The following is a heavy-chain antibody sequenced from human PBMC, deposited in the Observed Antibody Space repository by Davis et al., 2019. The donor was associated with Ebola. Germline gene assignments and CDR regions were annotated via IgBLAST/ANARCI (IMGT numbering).Heavy chain of an antibody. CDR3: AREGYSSSWYLDY. D-gene: IGHD6-13*01. V-gene: IGHV4-34*12. CDR2: IIHSGIT. Sequence: SETLSLTCDVYGGSFTDYYWSWIRQSPGKGLEWIGEIIHSGITHYNPCLKSRVTISVDTSKNQLSLKLSSVTAADTAVYYCAREGYSSSWYLDYWGQGTLVTVSS. CDR1: GGSFTDYY. J-gene: IGHJ4*02.